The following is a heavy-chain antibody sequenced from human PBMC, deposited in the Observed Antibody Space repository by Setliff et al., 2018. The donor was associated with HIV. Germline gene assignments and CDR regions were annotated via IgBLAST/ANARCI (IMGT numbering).Heavy chain of an antibody. V-gene: IGHV3-30*07. D-gene: IGHD2-15*01. CDR2: MSYDGNNK. CDR3: AKHECSGGCYYYMDV. J-gene: IGHJ6*03. Sequence: GGSLRLSCAASGFIFSSYAMHWVRQAPGKGLEWVAVMSYDGNNKYYVDSVKGRFTISRDKSKNTLYLQLNSLRAEDTAVYYCAKHECSGGCYYYMDVWGKGTTVTVSS. CDR1: GFIFSSYA.